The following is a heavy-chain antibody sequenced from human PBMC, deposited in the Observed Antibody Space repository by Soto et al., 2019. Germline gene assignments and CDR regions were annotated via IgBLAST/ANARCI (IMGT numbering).Heavy chain of an antibody. J-gene: IGHJ4*02. V-gene: IGHV3-9*01. CDR1: GFTFDDYA. Sequence: GGSLRLSCAASGFTFDDYAMHWVRQAPGKGLEWVSGISWNSGSIGYADSVKGRFTISRDNAKNSLYLQMNSLRAEDTALYYCATLPTGYCSGGSCLHLWGQGTLVTVSS. D-gene: IGHD2-15*01. CDR2: ISWNSGSI. CDR3: ATLPTGYCSGGSCLHL.